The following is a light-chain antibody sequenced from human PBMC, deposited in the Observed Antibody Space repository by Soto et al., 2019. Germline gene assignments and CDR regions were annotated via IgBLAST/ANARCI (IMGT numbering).Light chain of an antibody. J-gene: IGKJ5*01. Sequence: EIVLTQSPGTLSLSPGESAALSCRASQPVSSNFLAWYQQKPGQAPRLLIYGVSSRASGIPDRFFGSGSGTDFTLTINRLEPEDFAVYYCQQYANSPITFGQGTRLEIK. CDR1: QPVSSNF. V-gene: IGKV3-20*01. CDR2: GVS. CDR3: QQYANSPIT.